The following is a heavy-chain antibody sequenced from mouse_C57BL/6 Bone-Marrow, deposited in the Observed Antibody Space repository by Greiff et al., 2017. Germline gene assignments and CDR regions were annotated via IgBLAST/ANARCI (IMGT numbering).Heavy chain of an antibody. D-gene: IGHD2-3*01. CDR1: GYTFTSYG. J-gene: IGHJ1*03. CDR3: ARCGADGYYRGWYFDV. Sequence: QVQLQQSGAELARPGASVKLSCKASGYTFTSYGISWVKQRTGQGLEWIGEIYPRSGNTYYNEKFKGKATLTADKSSSTAYMELRSLTSEDSAVYFCARCGADGYYRGWYFDVWGTGTTVTVSS. V-gene: IGHV1-81*01. CDR2: IYPRSGNT.